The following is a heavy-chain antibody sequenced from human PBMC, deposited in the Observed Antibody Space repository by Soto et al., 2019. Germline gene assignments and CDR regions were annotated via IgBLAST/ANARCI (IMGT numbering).Heavy chain of an antibody. CDR1: GYNFSRYW. D-gene: IGHD2-21*02. V-gene: IGHV5-51*01. Sequence: PGESLKISCKGSGYNFSRYWIGWVRQMPGKGLEWMGTIYPGDSDTRYSPSFQGQVTFSADKSITTAYLEWSSLKASDTAMYYCARQAVTVVPYYYNGMGVWGQGTTVTVSS. J-gene: IGHJ6*02. CDR3: ARQAVTVVPYYYNGMGV. CDR2: IYPGDSDT.